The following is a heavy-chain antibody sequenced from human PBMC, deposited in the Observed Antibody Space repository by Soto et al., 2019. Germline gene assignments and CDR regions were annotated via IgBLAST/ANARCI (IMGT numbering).Heavy chain of an antibody. Sequence: GETLKISCKGSGYSFTIYWIGWVRQIPGKGLEWMGIIYPGDSDTRYSPSFQGHVTISADKSISTAYLQWSSLKASDTAMYYCARHLGPGIFGVTNYFDYWGQGNLVTVSS. CDR3: ARHLGPGIFGVTNYFDY. D-gene: IGHD3-3*01. CDR2: IYPGDSDT. V-gene: IGHV5-51*01. J-gene: IGHJ4*02. CDR1: GYSFTIYW.